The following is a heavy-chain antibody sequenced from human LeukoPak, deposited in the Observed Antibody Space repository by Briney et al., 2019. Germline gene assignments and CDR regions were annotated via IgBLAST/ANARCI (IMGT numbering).Heavy chain of an antibody. CDR1: GYTFTSYA. V-gene: IGHV1-3*01. Sequence: GASVKVSCKASGYTFTSYAMHWVRQAPGQRLEWMGWINAGNGNTKYSQKFQGRVTITRDTSASTAYMELSSLRSEDTAVYYCARVRRSSLAAANTRDFDYWGQGTLVTVSS. CDR3: ARVRRSSLAAANTRDFDY. D-gene: IGHD6-13*01. J-gene: IGHJ4*02. CDR2: INAGNGNT.